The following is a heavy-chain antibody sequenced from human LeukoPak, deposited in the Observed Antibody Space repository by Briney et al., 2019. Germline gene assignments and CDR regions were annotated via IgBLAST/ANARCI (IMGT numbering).Heavy chain of an antibody. Sequence: GGSLRLSCAASGFTFRSYGMHWVRQASGKGLEWVAAIWYDGSNKYYADSVKGRFTISRDNSKNTVDLQMNSLRAEVTAVYYCVRGGSGKFDPWGQGTLVTVSS. CDR2: IWYDGSNK. J-gene: IGHJ5*02. V-gene: IGHV3-33*01. D-gene: IGHD3-10*01. CDR3: VRGGSGKFDP. CDR1: GFTFRSYG.